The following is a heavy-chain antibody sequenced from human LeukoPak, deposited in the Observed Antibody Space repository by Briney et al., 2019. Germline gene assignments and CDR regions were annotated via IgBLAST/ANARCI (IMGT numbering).Heavy chain of an antibody. V-gene: IGHV3-33*01. CDR3: ASSLSGSYYYFDY. Sequence: GGSLRLSCAASGFTFSSDAMHCVRQAPGKGLEWVAVIWYDGSKKYYADSVKGRFTISRDNSKNTLYVQMNSLRVEDTAVYYCASSLSGSYYYFDYWGQGTLVTVSS. J-gene: IGHJ4*02. CDR1: GFTFSSDA. CDR2: IWYDGSKK. D-gene: IGHD1-26*01.